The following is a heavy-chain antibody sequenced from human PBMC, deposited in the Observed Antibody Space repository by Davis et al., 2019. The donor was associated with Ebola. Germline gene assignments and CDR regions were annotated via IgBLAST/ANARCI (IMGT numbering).Heavy chain of an antibody. CDR2: ISGSGGST. J-gene: IGHJ3*02. CDR1: GFTFSSYA. V-gene: IGHV3-23*01. Sequence: GESLKISCAASGFTFSSYAMSWVRQAPGKGLEWVSAISGSGGSTYYADSVKGRFTISRDNSKNTLYLQMNSLRAEDTAVYYCAKGHPPQWFGDPLGSNDAFDIWGQGTMVTVSS. CDR3: AKGHPPQWFGDPLGSNDAFDI. D-gene: IGHD3-10*01.